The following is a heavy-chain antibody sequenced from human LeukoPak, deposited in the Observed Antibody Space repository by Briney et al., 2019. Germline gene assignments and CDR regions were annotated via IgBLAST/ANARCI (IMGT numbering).Heavy chain of an antibody. CDR2: INHSGST. Sequence: TSETLSLTCAVYGGSFSGYYWSWIRQPPGKGLEWIGEINHSGSTNYNPSLKSRVTISVDTSKNQFSLKLSSVTAADTAVYYCARDGGEGYCTNVVGYGYVLDFWGKGQWSPSLQ. J-gene: IGHJ3*01. CDR3: ARDGGEGYCTNVVGYGYVLDF. D-gene: IGHD2-8*01. V-gene: IGHV4-34*01. CDR1: GGSFSGYY.